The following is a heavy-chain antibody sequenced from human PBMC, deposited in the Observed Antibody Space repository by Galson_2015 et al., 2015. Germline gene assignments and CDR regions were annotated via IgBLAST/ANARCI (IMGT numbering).Heavy chain of an antibody. J-gene: IGHJ4*02. D-gene: IGHD6-19*01. Sequence: SLRLSCAASGFTFNKYNMNWVRQAPGKGLEWVSYFSGTGSSTYYADSVKGRFTISRDNAKNSLYLQMNSLRDEDTAVYYCARVSTGQFDFWGQGTLVTVSS. CDR1: GFTFNKYN. V-gene: IGHV3-48*02. CDR2: FSGTGSST. CDR3: ARVSTGQFDF.